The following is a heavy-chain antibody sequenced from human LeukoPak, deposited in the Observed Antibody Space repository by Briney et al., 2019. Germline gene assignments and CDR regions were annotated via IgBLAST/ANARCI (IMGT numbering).Heavy chain of an antibody. V-gene: IGHV4-59*01. CDR2: IYYSGST. Sequence: SETPSLTCTVSGGSISSYYWSWIRQPPGKGLEWIGYIYYSGSTNYNPSLKSRVTISVDTSKNQFSLKLSSVTAADTAVYYCARGRLYYYDSSGTNDAFDIWGQGTMVTVSS. CDR1: GGSISSYY. D-gene: IGHD3-22*01. J-gene: IGHJ3*02. CDR3: ARGRLYYYDSSGTNDAFDI.